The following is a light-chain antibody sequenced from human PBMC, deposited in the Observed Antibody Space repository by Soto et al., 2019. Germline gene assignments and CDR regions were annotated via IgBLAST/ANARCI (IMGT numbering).Light chain of an antibody. CDR2: DDN. CDR1: NIGNKS. J-gene: IGLJ1*01. Sequence: SYILTQPPSVSVAPGQTARIPCGGNNIGNKSVHWYQQKPGQAPVLVVYDDNDRPSGIPERFSGSNSGNTATLTISGVEAGDEADYSCQVWDGSSDHPVFGAGTKLTV. V-gene: IGLV3-21*02. CDR3: QVWDGSSDHPV.